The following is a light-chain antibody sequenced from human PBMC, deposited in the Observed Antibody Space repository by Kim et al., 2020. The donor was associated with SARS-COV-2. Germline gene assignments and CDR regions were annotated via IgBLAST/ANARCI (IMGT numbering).Light chain of an antibody. J-gene: IGLJ2*01. CDR1: KLGDKY. V-gene: IGLV3-1*01. CDR2: QDS. Sequence: SYELTQTPSVSVSPGQTASITCSGDKLGDKYACWYQQKPGQSPVLVIYQDSKRPSGIPERFSGCNSGNTATLTISGTQAMDEADYYCQAWDSSLVFGGGT. CDR3: QAWDSSLV.